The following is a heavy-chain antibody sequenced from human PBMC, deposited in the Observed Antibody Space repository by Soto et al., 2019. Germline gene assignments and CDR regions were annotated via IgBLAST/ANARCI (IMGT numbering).Heavy chain of an antibody. CDR3: TTGAGYNWNDGRAFDI. D-gene: IGHD1-1*01. Sequence: EVQLVESGGGLVKPGGSLSLSCAASGFTFSNAWMSWVRQAPGKRLEWVGRIKRKTDGGTTDYAAPVKGRFTISRDDSKNTLYLQMNSLKTEDTAVYYCTTGAGYNWNDGRAFDIWGQGTMVTVSS. CDR1: GFTFSNAW. V-gene: IGHV3-15*01. CDR2: IKRKTDGGTT. J-gene: IGHJ3*02.